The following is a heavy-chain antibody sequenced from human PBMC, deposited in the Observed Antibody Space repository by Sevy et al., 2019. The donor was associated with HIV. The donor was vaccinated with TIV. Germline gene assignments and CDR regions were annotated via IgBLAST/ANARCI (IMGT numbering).Heavy chain of an antibody. J-gene: IGHJ6*02. CDR3: AKDWFYYYCGMDV. D-gene: IGHD3-10*01. CDR2: ISDSGYST. CDR1: GFTFSTYA. V-gene: IGHV3-23*01. Sequence: GGSLRLSCVASGFTFSTYAMNWVRQAPGKGLEWVSVISDSGYSTNYADFVKGRFTISRDNSKNTLYLQMNSLRAEDTAVYYCAKDWFYYYCGMDVWGQGTTVTVSS.